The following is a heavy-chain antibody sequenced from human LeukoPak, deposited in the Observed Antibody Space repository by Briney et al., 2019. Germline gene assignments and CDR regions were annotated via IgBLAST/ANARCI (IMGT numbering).Heavy chain of an antibody. CDR3: AGPPQASSFDI. CDR2: IKPDGSEK. D-gene: IGHD3-10*01. Sequence: GGSLRLSCAASGFSLSTYWMTWVRQAPGKGLEWVANIKPDGSEKNYVDSVKGRFTISRDNAKNSLYLQMNILTAEDTGVYYCAGPPQASSFDIWGQGTKVSVSS. CDR1: GFSLSTYW. V-gene: IGHV3-7*01. J-gene: IGHJ3*02.